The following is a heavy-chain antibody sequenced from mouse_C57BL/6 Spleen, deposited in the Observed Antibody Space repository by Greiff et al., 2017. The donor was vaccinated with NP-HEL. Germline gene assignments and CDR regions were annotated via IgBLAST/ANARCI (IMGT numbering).Heavy chain of an antibody. J-gene: IGHJ3*01. CDR2: ISSGSSTI. CDR1: GFTFSDYG. V-gene: IGHV5-17*01. D-gene: IGHD3-2*02. Sequence: EVKLMESGGGLVKPGGSLKLSCAASGFTFSDYGMHWVRQAPEKGLEWVAYISSGSSTIYYADTVTGRFTISRDNAKNTLFLQITSLRSEDTAMYYCAKETAQARFAYWGQGTLVTVSA. CDR3: AKETAQARFAY.